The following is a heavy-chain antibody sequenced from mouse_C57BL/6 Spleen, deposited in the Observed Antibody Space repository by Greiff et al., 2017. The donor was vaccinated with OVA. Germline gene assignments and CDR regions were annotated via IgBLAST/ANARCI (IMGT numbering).Heavy chain of an antibody. CDR3: ARWVGFYAMDY. Sequence: QVQLKESGPELVKPGASVKISCKASGYAFSSSWMNWVKQRPGKGLEWIGRIYPGDGDTNYNGKFKGKATLTADKSSSTAYMPLSSLTSEDSAVYFCARWVGFYAMDYWGQGTSVTVSS. CDR1: GYAFSSSW. V-gene: IGHV1-82*01. CDR2: IYPGDGDT. J-gene: IGHJ4*01.